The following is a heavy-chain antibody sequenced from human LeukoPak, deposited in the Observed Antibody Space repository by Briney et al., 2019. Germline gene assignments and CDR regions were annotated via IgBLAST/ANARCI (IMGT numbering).Heavy chain of an antibody. CDR2: FDPEDGET. Sequence: VASVKVSCKVSGYTLTELSMHWVRQAPGKGLEWMGGFDPEDGETIYAQKFQGRVTMTEDTSTDTAHMELSSLRSEDTAVHYCATAPYYYDSSGYRSPWGQGTLVTVSS. D-gene: IGHD3-22*01. J-gene: IGHJ5*02. CDR3: ATAPYYYDSSGYRSP. V-gene: IGHV1-24*01. CDR1: GYTLTELS.